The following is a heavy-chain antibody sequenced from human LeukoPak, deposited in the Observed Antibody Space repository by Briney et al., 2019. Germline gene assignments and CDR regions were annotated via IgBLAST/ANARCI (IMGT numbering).Heavy chain of an antibody. CDR1: GFTFSTYW. V-gene: IGHV3-74*01. D-gene: IGHD3-9*01. CDR3: ARDFDQGGADYYFAY. J-gene: IGHJ4*02. Sequence: GGSLRLSCAASGFTFSTYWMHWVRQAPGKGLVWVSRINPDGTTTSYADSVKGRFTISRDTSKNTLYLQMNSLRAEDTAVYYCARDFDQGGADYYFAYWGQGTLVTVSS. CDR2: INPDGTTT.